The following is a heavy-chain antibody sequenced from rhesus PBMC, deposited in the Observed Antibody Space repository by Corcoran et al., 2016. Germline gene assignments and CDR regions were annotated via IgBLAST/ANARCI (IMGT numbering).Heavy chain of an antibody. V-gene: IGHV4-160*01. J-gene: IGHJ4*01. Sequence: QVQLQESGPGLVKPSETLSLTCAVSGGSISSNYWSWIRQAPGTGLEWIGRIYGSGGSTDYNPSLKSRVTISTDTSKNQFSLKLSSVTAADTAVYYCARDIGRYSGYSYCYFDYWGQGVLVTVSS. CDR2: IYGSGGST. CDR1: GGSISSNY. CDR3: ARDIGRYSGYSYCYFDY. D-gene: IGHD5-24*01.